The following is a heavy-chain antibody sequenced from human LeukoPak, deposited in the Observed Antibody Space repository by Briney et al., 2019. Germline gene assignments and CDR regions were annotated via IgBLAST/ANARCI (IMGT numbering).Heavy chain of an antibody. D-gene: IGHD6-19*01. Sequence: SETLSLTCTVSGGSINYAYWSWIRLPPGKKLEWIGFVSHTGSTNYNPSLKSRVTVSVDTSKNQFSLRLTSVTAADTAVYYCARSGSSGPPPLWGQGTMVTVSS. CDR3: ARSGSSGPPPL. V-gene: IGHV4-59*12. CDR1: GGSINYAY. J-gene: IGHJ3*01. CDR2: VSHTGST.